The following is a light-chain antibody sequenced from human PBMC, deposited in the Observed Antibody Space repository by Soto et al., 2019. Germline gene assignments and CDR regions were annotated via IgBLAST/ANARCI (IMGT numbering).Light chain of an antibody. J-gene: IGLJ2*01. CDR3: SSYRRSSTLV. V-gene: IGLV2-14*01. Sequence: QSALTQPASVSGSPGQSITISCTGTSSDVGGYNNVSWYQQHPGKAPKLMIYEVSNRPSGVSNRFSGSKSGNTASLTISGLQAEDEADYYCSSYRRSSTLVFGGGTQLTVL. CDR2: EVS. CDR1: SSDVGGYNN.